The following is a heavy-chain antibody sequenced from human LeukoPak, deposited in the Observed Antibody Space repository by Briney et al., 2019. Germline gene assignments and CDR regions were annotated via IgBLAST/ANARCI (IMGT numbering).Heavy chain of an antibody. CDR2: IYTSGST. CDR1: GGSISSGSYY. V-gene: IGHV4-61*02. CDR3: ARDRGFVVVPAASNYWYFDL. J-gene: IGHJ2*01. Sequence: PSRTLSLTCTVSGGSISSGSYYWSWIRQPAGKGLEWIGRIYTSGSTNYNPSLKSRVTISVDTSKNQFSLKLSSVTAADTAVYYCARDRGFVVVPAASNYWYFDLWGRGTLVTVSS. D-gene: IGHD2-2*01.